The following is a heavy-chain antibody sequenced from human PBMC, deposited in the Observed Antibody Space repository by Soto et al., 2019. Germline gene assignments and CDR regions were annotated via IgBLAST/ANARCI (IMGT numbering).Heavy chain of an antibody. V-gene: IGHV1-3*01. J-gene: IGHJ4*02. CDR2: VNADSGIT. CDR3: AREVVRGVQFDY. D-gene: IGHD3-10*01. Sequence: QVQLVQSGAEVKKPGASVKVSCKTSGYAFTTYVIHWVRQAPGQRLEWMAWVNADSGITKSSQEFRDRVTFTRDTSTDTVYMEMTSLKSEDTASYYCAREVVRGVQFDYWGQGTLVTVSS. CDR1: GYAFTTYV.